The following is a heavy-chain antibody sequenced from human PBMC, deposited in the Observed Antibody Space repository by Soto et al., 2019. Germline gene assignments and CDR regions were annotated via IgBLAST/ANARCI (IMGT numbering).Heavy chain of an antibody. CDR2: INHSGSA. V-gene: IGHV4-34*01. CDR3: AKGLGGYCSSTRCDRNYYYYYMDV. J-gene: IGHJ6*03. D-gene: IGHD2-2*02. Sequence: QVQLQLWGAGLLKPSETLSLTCAVYGGSFSGYYWSGIRQPPGKGLEWSGEINHSGSADYTPSLNSRVTISVDTAKSRVSLKLRSVTAAYTAVYYCAKGLGGYCSSTRCDRNYYYYYMDVWGKGTTVTVSS. CDR1: GGSFSGYY.